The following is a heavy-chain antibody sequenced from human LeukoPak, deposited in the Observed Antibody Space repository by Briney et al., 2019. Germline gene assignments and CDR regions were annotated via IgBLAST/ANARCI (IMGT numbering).Heavy chain of an antibody. D-gene: IGHD1-26*01. J-gene: IGHJ4*02. CDR2: ISSSSSYI. CDR1: GFTFSSYS. CDR3: ARGIVGATTSPDY. V-gene: IGHV3-21*01. Sequence: GSLRPSCAASGFTFSSYSMNWVRQAPGKGLEWVSSISSSSSYIYYADSVKGRFTISRDNAKNSLYLQMNSLRAEDTAVYYCARGIVGATTSPDYWGQGTLVTVSS.